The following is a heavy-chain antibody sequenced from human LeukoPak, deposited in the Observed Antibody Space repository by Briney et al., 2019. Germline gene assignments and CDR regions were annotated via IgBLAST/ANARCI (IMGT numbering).Heavy chain of an antibody. CDR2: INPNSGGT. CDR1: GYTFTGYY. V-gene: IGHV1-2*02. J-gene: IGHJ5*02. Sequence: ASVKVSCKASGYTFTGYYMHWVRQAPGQGLEWMGWINPNSGGTNYAQKFQGRVTMTRDTSISTAYMELSRLRSDDTAVYYCARGRGEWELLLYNWFDPWGQGTLVTVSS. CDR3: ARGRGEWELLLYNWFDP. D-gene: IGHD1-26*01.